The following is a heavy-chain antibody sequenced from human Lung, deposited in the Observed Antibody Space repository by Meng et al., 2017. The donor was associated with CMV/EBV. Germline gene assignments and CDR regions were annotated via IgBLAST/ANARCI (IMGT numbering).Heavy chain of an antibody. CDR2: INPNSGGT. CDR1: GYTFTGYY. V-gene: IGHV1-2*02. Sequence: ASVKVSCKASGYTFTGYYMHWVRQAPGQGLEWMGWINPNSGGTNYAQKFQGRVTMTRDTSISTAYMELSRLRSDDTAVYYCARGYCSSTSCPTVMDLWGQGTTVXVSS. D-gene: IGHD2-2*01. CDR3: ARGYCSSTSCPTVMDL. J-gene: IGHJ6*02.